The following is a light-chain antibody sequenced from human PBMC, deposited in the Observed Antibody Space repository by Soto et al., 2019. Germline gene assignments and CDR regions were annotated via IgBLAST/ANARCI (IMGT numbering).Light chain of an antibody. CDR1: QSVSID. CDR2: DAS. V-gene: IGKV3-11*01. J-gene: IGKJ1*01. Sequence: EVVLTQSPVTLSLSPGERATLSCRASQSVSIDLAWYQQTPGQAPRLLIYDASNRATGIPARFSCSGSGTDFTLTISSLEPEDFAVYYCQQHSNWPRTFGQGTKVDIK. CDR3: QQHSNWPRT.